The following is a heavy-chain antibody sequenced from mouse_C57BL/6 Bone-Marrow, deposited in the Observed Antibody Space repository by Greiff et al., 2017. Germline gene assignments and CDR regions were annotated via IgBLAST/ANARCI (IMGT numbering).Heavy chain of an antibody. V-gene: IGHV1-64*01. J-gene: IGHJ3*01. Sequence: VQLQQPGAELVKPGASVKLSCKASGYTFTSYWMHWVKQRPGQGLEWIGMIPPNSGSTNYNEKFKSKATLAVDKSSSTAYMQLSSLTSEDSAVYYCARGDWAMFAYWGQGTLVTVSA. CDR2: IPPNSGST. CDR3: ARGDWAMFAY. D-gene: IGHD4-1*01. CDR1: GYTFTSYW.